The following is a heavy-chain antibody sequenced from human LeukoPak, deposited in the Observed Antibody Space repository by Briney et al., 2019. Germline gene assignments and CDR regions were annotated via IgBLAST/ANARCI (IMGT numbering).Heavy chain of an antibody. D-gene: IGHD6-13*01. CDR3: ASGSLSVAAAGTWFDP. V-gene: IGHV3-48*01. J-gene: IGHJ5*02. CDR2: ISSSSSTI. Sequence: GGSLRLSCAASGFTFSSYSMNWVRQASGKGLEWVSYISSSSSTIYYADSVKGRFTISRDNAKNSLYLQMNSLRAEDTAVYYCASGSLSVAAAGTWFDPWGQGTLVTVSS. CDR1: GFTFSSYS.